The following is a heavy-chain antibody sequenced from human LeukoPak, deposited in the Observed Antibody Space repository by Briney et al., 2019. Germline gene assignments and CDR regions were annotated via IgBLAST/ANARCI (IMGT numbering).Heavy chain of an antibody. Sequence: SETLSLTCTVSGGSISSYYWSWIRQPAGKGLEWIGRIYTSGSTNYNPSLKSRVTMSVDTSKNQFSLKLSSVTAADTAVYYCARVSLVAVAEYFDSWGQGALVTVSS. CDR2: IYTSGST. V-gene: IGHV4-4*07. CDR3: ARVSLVAVAEYFDS. CDR1: GGSISSYY. D-gene: IGHD6-19*01. J-gene: IGHJ4*02.